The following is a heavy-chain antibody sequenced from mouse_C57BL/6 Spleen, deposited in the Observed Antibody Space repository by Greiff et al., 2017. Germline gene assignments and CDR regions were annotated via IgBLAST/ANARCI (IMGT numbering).Heavy chain of an antibody. Sequence: DVKLVESGGGLVKPGGSLKLSCAASGFTFSDYGMHWVRQAPETGLEWVAYISNGSSTIYYADTVKGRFTISRDNAKNTLFLQMTSLRSEDTAMYYCAREGLAMDYWGQGTSVTVSS. CDR3: AREGLAMDY. CDR1: GFTFSDYG. CDR2: ISNGSSTI. D-gene: IGHD3-1*01. J-gene: IGHJ4*01. V-gene: IGHV5-17*01.